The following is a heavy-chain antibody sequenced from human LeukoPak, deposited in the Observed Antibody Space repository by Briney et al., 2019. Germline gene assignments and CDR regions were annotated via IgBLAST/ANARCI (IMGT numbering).Heavy chain of an antibody. CDR2: INHRGST. CDR3: ARGPPLNPGDFDSSGYYYFDY. V-gene: IGHV4-34*01. D-gene: IGHD3-22*01. CDR1: GGSFSGYW. Sequence: SETLSLTCAVYGGSFSGYWWSWVRLPPGKGLEWIGEINHRGSTNYNPSLKSRVTIAVDTSKIQFSLKLSSLTAADTAVYYCARGPPLNPGDFDSSGYYYFDYWGLGTLVTVSS. J-gene: IGHJ4*02.